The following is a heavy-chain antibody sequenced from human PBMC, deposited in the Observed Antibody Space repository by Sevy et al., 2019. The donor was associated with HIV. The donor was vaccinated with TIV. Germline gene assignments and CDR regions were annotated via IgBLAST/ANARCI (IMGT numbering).Heavy chain of an antibody. D-gene: IGHD2-2*01. J-gene: IGHJ5*02. Sequence: SETLSLTCAVHGGSFSGYYWNWIRQPPGKGLEWIGEINHSGSTNYNPSLKSRVTISVDTSKNQFSLKLSPVTAADTAVYYCARSPPIVVVPGAPSWFDPWGQRTLVTVSS. CDR2: INHSGST. CDR3: ARSPPIVVVPGAPSWFDP. V-gene: IGHV4-34*01. CDR1: GGSFSGYY.